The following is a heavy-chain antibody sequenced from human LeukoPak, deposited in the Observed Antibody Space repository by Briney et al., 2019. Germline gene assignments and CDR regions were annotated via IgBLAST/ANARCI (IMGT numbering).Heavy chain of an antibody. V-gene: IGHV1-69*04. CDR3: ARAFDYGDQLQLHFDY. Sequence: SVKVPCKASGGTFISYAISWVRQAPGQGLEWMGRIIPILGIGNYAQKFQGRVTITADKSTSTASMELSSLRSEDTAVYYCARAFDYGDQLQLHFDYWGQGTLVTVSS. J-gene: IGHJ4*02. CDR1: GGTFISYA. CDR2: IIPILGIG. D-gene: IGHD4-17*01.